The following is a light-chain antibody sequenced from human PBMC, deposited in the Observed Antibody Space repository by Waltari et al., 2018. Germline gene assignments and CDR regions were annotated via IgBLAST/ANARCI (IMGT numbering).Light chain of an antibody. CDR2: EDI. J-gene: IGLJ1*01. CDR3: HSLNSVGNGYV. Sequence: SNELTQPPSVSVSPGQTARITCSGVALPTKYASWYQQKSGQAPVLVIYEDITRPSGIPERFSGSSSGTVATLTISGAQVEDEADYYCHSLNSVGNGYVFGTGTKFTVL. CDR1: ALPTKY. V-gene: IGLV3-10*01.